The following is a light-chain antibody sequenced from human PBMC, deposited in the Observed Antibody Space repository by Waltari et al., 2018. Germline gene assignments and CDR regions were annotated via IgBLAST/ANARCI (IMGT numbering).Light chain of an antibody. CDR2: ESS. CDR1: QSIATN. J-gene: IGKJ1*01. Sequence: EIVMTQSPDTLSVSPRERATLSCRASQSIATNLAWYQQKPGQAPRLLIFESSTRATGIPARFSGSGSGTEFTLTISSLQSEDFAIYYCQQYKNWPPWTFGQGTKVEIK. V-gene: IGKV3-15*01. CDR3: QQYKNWPPWT.